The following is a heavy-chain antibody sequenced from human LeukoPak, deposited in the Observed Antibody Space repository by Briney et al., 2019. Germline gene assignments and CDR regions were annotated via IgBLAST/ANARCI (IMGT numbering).Heavy chain of an antibody. V-gene: IGHV3-30*02. CDR3: AKDLGLGGYFDY. CDR1: GFTFSNYA. CDR2: IRYDGTIK. J-gene: IGHJ4*02. D-gene: IGHD3/OR15-3a*01. Sequence: PGGSLSLSCAASGFTFSNYAMRWVRPAPGKGLEWVAFIRYDGTIKHYVDSVKGRFTISRDNSKNTLYLQMNSLRTEDTAVYYCAKDLGLGGYFDYWGQGILVTVSS.